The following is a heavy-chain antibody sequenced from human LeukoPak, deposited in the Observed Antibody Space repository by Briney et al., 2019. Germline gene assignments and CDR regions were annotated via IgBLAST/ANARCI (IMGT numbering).Heavy chain of an antibody. CDR2: IHPGDSDT. V-gene: IGHV5-51*01. CDR1: GYSFTSYW. D-gene: IGHD2-15*01. CDR3: ARQALGYCSGGNCYSDY. J-gene: IGHJ4*02. Sequence: GESLKISCKGSGYSFTSYWIGWVRQMPGKGLEWMGIIHPGDSDTRYSPSFQGQVTISADKSISTAYVQWSSLRASDTATYYCARQALGYCSGGNCYSDYWSQGTLVSVSS.